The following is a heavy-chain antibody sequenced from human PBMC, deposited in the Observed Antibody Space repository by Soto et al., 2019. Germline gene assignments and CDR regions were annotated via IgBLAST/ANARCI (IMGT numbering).Heavy chain of an antibody. J-gene: IGHJ6*02. CDR1: GYTFTDHY. CDR3: ASCTNGACFLYGMDV. CDR2: INPNSGGT. V-gene: IGHV1-2*02. Sequence: ASVKVSFKTSGYTFTDHYMHWVRQAPGQGLEWMGWINPNSGGTNYAQKFQGRVTMTRDTSISTAYMELSRLRSDDTAMYYCASCTNGACFLYGMDVWGQGTTVTVSS. D-gene: IGHD2-8*01.